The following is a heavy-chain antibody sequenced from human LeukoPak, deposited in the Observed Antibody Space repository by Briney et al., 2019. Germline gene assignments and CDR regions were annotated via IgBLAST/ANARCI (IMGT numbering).Heavy chain of an antibody. D-gene: IGHD4-17*01. CDR1: GFNFSIYS. J-gene: IGHJ4*02. V-gene: IGHV3-48*04. CDR2: ITRSSTTI. Sequence: GGSLRLSCAASGFNFSIYSMNWVRQAPGKGLEWVSYITRSSTTIYYADSVKGRFTISRDNAKNSLYLQMNSLRAEDTAVYYCARSTVTDLVKNPFDYWGQGTLVTVSS. CDR3: ARSTVTDLVKNPFDY.